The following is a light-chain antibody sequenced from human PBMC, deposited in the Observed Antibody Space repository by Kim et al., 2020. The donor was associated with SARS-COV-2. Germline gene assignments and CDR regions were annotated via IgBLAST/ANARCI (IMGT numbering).Light chain of an antibody. J-gene: IGLJ1*01. CDR2: EVS. V-gene: IGLV2-8*01. Sequence: QSVTISCTGTSSGVGGYNYVSWYQQHPGKAPKLMIYEVSKRPSGVPDRFSGSKSGNTASLTVSGLQAEDEADYYCSSYAGSNNFEVFGTGTKVTVL. CDR3: SSYAGSNNFEV. CDR1: SSGVGGYNY.